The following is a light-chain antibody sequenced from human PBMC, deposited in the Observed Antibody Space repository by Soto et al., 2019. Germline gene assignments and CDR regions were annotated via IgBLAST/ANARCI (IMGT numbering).Light chain of an antibody. Sequence: EIVLTQSPGTLPLSPGERATLSCRASQSVSSSYLAWYQQKPGQAPRLLIYGASSRATGIPDRFSGSGSGTDFTHTISRLEPEDFAVYYRQQYGSSRTFGQGTKVDIK. CDR1: QSVSSSY. V-gene: IGKV3-20*01. J-gene: IGKJ1*01. CDR3: QQYGSSRT. CDR2: GAS.